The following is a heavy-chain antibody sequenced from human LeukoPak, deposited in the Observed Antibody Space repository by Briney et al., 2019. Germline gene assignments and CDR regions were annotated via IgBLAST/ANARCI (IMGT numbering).Heavy chain of an antibody. V-gene: IGHV3-7*01. CDR2: IKQDGSEK. CDR3: ARDTTGDAFDY. J-gene: IGHJ4*02. D-gene: IGHD7-27*01. Sequence: GGSLRLSCTASGLTFSSYWMSWVRQAPGKGLEWVANIKQDGSEKYYVDSVKGRFTISRDNAKNSLYLQMNSLRAEDTAVYYCARDTTGDAFDYWGQGTLVTVSS. CDR1: GLTFSSYW.